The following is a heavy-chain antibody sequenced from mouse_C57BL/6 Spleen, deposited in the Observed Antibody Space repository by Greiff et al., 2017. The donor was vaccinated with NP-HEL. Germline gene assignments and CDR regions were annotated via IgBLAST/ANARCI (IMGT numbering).Heavy chain of an antibody. Sequence: QVQLQQPGAELVMPGASVKLSCKASGYTFTSYWMHWVKQRPGQGLEWIGEIDPSDSYTNYNQKFKGKSTLTVDKSSSTAYMLLSSLTSEDSAVYYVARNYYGIIPYYFDYWGHGTTLTVSS. D-gene: IGHD1-1*01. CDR2: IDPSDSYT. V-gene: IGHV1-69*01. J-gene: IGHJ2*01. CDR1: GYTFTSYW. CDR3: ARNYYGIIPYYFDY.